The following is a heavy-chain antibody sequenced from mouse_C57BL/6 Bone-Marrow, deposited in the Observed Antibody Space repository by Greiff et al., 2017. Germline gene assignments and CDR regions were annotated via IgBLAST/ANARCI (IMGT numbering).Heavy chain of an antibody. V-gene: IGHV5-4*01. CDR2: ISDGGSYT. CDR3: ARDNYYGSSPWFAY. D-gene: IGHD1-1*01. CDR1: GFTFSSYA. J-gene: IGHJ3*01. Sequence: EVKLMESGGGLVKPGGSLKLSCAASGFTFSSYAMSWVRQTPEKRLEWGATISDGGSYTYYPDNVKGRFTISRDNAKNNLYLQMSHLKSEDTAMXYCARDNYYGSSPWFAYWGQGTLVTVSA.